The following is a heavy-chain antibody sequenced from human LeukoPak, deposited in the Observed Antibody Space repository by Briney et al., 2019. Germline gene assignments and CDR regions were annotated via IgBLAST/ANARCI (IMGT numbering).Heavy chain of an antibody. Sequence: SETLSLTCAVYGGSFSGYYWSWIRQPPGKGLEWIGEINHSGSTYYNPSLKSRVTISIDTSKNQFSLKLSSVTAADTALYYCARGPGTWYYYWGQGTLVTASS. V-gene: IGHV4-34*01. CDR3: ARGPGTWYYY. D-gene: IGHD6-13*01. CDR1: GGSFSGYY. CDR2: INHSGST. J-gene: IGHJ4*02.